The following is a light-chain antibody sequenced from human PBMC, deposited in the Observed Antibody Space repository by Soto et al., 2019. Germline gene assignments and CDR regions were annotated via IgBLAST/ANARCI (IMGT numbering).Light chain of an antibody. V-gene: IGKV3-11*01. Sequence: EIVLTQSPATLSLSPGERAPLSCRASQSVSSYLAWYQQKPGQAPRLLIYDASNRATGIPARFSGSGSGTDFTLTSSSLEPEDFAVYYCQQRSNWPPWTFGQGTKVEIK. CDR3: QQRSNWPPWT. CDR1: QSVSSY. CDR2: DAS. J-gene: IGKJ1*01.